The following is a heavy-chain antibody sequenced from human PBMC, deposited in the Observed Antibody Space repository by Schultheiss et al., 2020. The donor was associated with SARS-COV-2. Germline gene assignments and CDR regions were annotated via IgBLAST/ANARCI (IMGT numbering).Heavy chain of an antibody. D-gene: IGHD3-3*01. CDR3: AKQGQYDFWSGYSFPDY. Sequence: GGSLRLSCAASGFTFSSYEMNWVRQAPGKGLEWVSYISSSGSTIYYADSVKGRFTISRDNSKNTLYLQMNSLRAEDTAVYYCAKQGQYDFWSGYSFPDYWGQGTLVTVSS. J-gene: IGHJ4*02. CDR2: ISSSGSTI. V-gene: IGHV3-48*03. CDR1: GFTFSSYE.